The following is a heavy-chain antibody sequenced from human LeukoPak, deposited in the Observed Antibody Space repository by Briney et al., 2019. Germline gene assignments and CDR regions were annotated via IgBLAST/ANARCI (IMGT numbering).Heavy chain of an antibody. CDR3: ASFLSGSYPDY. D-gene: IGHD1-26*01. CDR1: GYSISSGYY. Sequence: SETLSLTCTVSGYSISSGYYWGWIRQPPGKGLEWIGSVYHSGSTYYNPSLKSRVTISVDTSKNQFSLKLSSVTAADTAVYYCASFLSGSYPDYWGQGTLVTVSS. CDR2: VYHSGST. J-gene: IGHJ4*02. V-gene: IGHV4-38-2*02.